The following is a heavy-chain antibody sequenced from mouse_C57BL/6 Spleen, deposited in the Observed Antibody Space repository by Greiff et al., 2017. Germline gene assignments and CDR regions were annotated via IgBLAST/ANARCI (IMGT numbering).Heavy chain of an antibody. D-gene: IGHD3-2*02. J-gene: IGHJ2*01. CDR1: GYTFTSYW. CDR3: ARGGSVDPFDD. CDR2: IYPSDSET. V-gene: IGHV1-61*01. Sequence: VQLQQPGAELVRPGSSVKLSCKASGYTFTSYWMDWVKQRPGQGLEWIGNIYPSDSETHYNQKFKDKATVTVDKSSSTAYMKLSSLTSEDSAVYYCARGGSVDPFDDWGQGTTLTVSS.